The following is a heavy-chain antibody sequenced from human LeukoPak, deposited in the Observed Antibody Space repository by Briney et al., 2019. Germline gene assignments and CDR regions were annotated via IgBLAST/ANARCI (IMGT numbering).Heavy chain of an antibody. CDR2: INPNSGGT. CDR3: ARVPPRVFGVVQNFYYYYYYMDV. J-gene: IGHJ6*03. V-gene: IGHV1-2*02. D-gene: IGHD3-3*01. Sequence: ASVKVSCKASGYTFTGYYMHWVRQAPGQGLEWMGWINPNSGGTNYAQKFQGRVTMTRDKSISTAYMELSRLRSDDTAVYYCARVPPRVFGVVQNFYYYYYYMDVWGKGTTVTVSS. CDR1: GYTFTGYY.